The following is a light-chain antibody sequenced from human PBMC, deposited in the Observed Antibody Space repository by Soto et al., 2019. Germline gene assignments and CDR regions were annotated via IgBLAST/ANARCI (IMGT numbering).Light chain of an antibody. CDR2: DAS. J-gene: IGKJ1*01. CDR3: QQRSNWHPWT. CDR1: QSISNY. Sequence: EIVLPQSPATLSLSSGERATLSCRASQSISNYLAWYQQKRGQPPRLLIYDASISSTGIPASYSGSGSGTGFTLIISSQTPDDFAVYYCQQRSNWHPWTFGQGSKVEIK. V-gene: IGKV3-11*01.